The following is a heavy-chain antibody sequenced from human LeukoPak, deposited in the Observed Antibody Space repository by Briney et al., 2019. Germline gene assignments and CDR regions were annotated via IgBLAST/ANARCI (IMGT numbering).Heavy chain of an antibody. V-gene: IGHV1-18*01. Sequence: GASVKVSCKASGYTFTSYGISWVRQAPGQGLEWMGWISAYNGNTNYAQKLQGRVTMTTDTSTSTAYMELRSLRSDDTAVYYCARDLNVLRFLEWVTGHGYWGQGTLVTVSS. CDR2: ISAYNGNT. J-gene: IGHJ4*02. CDR3: ARDLNVLRFLEWVTGHGY. D-gene: IGHD3-3*01. CDR1: GYTFTSYG.